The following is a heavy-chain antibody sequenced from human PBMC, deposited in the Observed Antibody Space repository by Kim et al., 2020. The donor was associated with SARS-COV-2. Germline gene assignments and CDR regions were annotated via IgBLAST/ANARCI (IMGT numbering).Heavy chain of an antibody. Sequence: ASVKVSCKASGFTFTAYYIHWLRQAPGQGLEWLGWINPTNGGAKYAQTFQGRVTMTTDVSISTAYMDLSRLRSDDTAVYYCAGGQYGDRSWGYCDHWGQGTLATVSS. D-gene: IGHD4-17*01. J-gene: IGHJ4*02. V-gene: IGHV1-2*02. CDR2: INPTNGGA. CDR1: GFTFTAYY. CDR3: AGGQYGDRSWGYCDH.